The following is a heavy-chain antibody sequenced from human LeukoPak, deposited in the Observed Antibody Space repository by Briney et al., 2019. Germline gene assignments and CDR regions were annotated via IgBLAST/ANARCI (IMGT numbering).Heavy chain of an antibody. CDR2: INPNSGGT. J-gene: IGHJ4*02. CDR3: ARAHSSSWTFDY. CDR1: GYTFTGYY. Sequence: ASVKVSCKASGYTFTGYYMHWVRQAPGQGLEWMGWINPNSGGTNYAQKFQGRVTMTRDTSISTAYMELSRLRSDDTAMYYCARAHSSSWTFDYWGQGTLVTVSS. D-gene: IGHD6-13*01. V-gene: IGHV1-2*02.